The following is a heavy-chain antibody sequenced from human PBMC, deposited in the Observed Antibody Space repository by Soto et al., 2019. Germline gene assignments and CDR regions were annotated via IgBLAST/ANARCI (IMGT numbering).Heavy chain of an antibody. D-gene: IGHD2-15*01. CDR3: ARREVVVAANYYYYYYMDV. Sequence: PSETLSLTCTVSGGSISSYYWSWIRQPPGKGLEWIGYIYYSGSTNYNPSLKSRVTISVDTSKSQFSLKLSSVTAADTAVYYCARREVVVAANYYYYYYMDVWGKGTTVTVSS. J-gene: IGHJ6*03. CDR1: GGSISSYY. CDR2: IYYSGST. V-gene: IGHV4-59*08.